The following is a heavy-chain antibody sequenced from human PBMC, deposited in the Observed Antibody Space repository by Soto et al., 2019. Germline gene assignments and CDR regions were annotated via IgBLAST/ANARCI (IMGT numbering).Heavy chain of an antibody. J-gene: IGHJ4*02. CDR2: IIPILGIA. CDR3: ARDMETGYCTNGVCSTG. CDR1: GGTFSSYT. D-gene: IGHD2-8*01. V-gene: IGHV1-69*04. Sequence: ASVKVSCKASGGTFSSYTISWVRQAPGQGLEWMGRIIPILGIANYAQKFQGRVTITADKSTSTAYMELSSLRSEDTAVYYCARDMETGYCTNGVCSTGWGQGTLVTVSS.